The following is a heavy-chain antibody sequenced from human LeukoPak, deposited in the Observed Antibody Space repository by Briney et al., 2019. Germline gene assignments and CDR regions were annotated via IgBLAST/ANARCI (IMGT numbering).Heavy chain of an antibody. CDR1: GGSISSGSYY. V-gene: IGHV4-61*02. CDR3: ARGDDTGAYDY. CDR2: FYTSGST. J-gene: IGHJ4*02. Sequence: PSQTLSLTCTVSGGSISSGSYYWSWIRQPAGKGLEWIGRFYTSGSTNYNPSLKSRVTISVDTSKNQFSLKLSSVTAADTAVYYCARGDDTGAYDYWGQGTLVTVSS. D-gene: IGHD1-1*01.